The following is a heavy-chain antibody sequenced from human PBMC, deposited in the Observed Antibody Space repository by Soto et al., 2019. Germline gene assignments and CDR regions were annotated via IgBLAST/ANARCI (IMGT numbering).Heavy chain of an antibody. CDR2: ISGSGGDT. V-gene: IGHV3-23*01. CDR1: GFTFSNYA. Sequence: VQILESGGGLVQPGGSLRLSCAASGFTFSNYAMIWVRQAPGKGLEWVSVISGSGGDTYYADSVKGRLTIARDNSKSTVYLQMNSLRAEETALYYCARCCRGGGCDAHCLDPWGQGTLVTVSS. D-gene: IGHD2-15*01. CDR3: ARCCRGGGCDAHCLDP. J-gene: IGHJ5*02.